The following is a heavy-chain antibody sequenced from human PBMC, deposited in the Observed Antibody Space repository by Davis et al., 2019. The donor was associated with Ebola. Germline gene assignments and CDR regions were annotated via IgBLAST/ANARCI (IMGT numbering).Heavy chain of an antibody. CDR2: ISGSGGST. D-gene: IGHD3-3*01. Sequence: GESLKISCAASGFTFSSYAMSWVRQAPGKGLEWVSAISGSGGSTYYADSVKGRFTISRDNSKNTLYLQMNSLRAEDTAVYYCAKDEARITIFGVVNWGQGTLVTVSS. CDR3: AKDEARITIFGVVN. J-gene: IGHJ4*02. CDR1: GFTFSSYA. V-gene: IGHV3-23*01.